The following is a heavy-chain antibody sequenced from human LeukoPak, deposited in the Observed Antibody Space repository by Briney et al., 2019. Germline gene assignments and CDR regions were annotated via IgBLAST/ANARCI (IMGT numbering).Heavy chain of an antibody. Sequence: SETLSLTCAVSGGSISSGGYSWSWIRQPPGKGLEWIGYIYHSGSTYYNPSLKSRVTISVDRSKNQFSLKLSSVTAADTAVYYCARQANRIYSSSQRDFDYWGQGTLVTVSS. J-gene: IGHJ4*02. CDR1: GGSISSGGYS. V-gene: IGHV4-30-2*01. CDR2: IYHSGST. D-gene: IGHD6-13*01. CDR3: ARQANRIYSSSQRDFDY.